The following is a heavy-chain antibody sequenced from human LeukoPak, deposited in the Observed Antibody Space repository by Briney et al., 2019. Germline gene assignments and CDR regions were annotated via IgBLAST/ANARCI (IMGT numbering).Heavy chain of an antibody. Sequence: SETLSLTCTVSGGTISNHTYYWAWLPQPPGGGLEWITSVHYGGTNYYNPFLESRVTISEDTSKNQFFLILTSVTAADTAVYCWARASRGEVPQYLQHWGQGTLATVSS. J-gene: IGHJ1*01. CDR3: ARASRGEVPQYLQH. CDR2: VHYGGTN. CDR1: GGTISNHTYY. V-gene: IGHV4-39*07. D-gene: IGHD3-10*01.